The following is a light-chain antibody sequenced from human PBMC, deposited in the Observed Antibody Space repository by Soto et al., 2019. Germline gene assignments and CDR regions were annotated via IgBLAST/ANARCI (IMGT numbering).Light chain of an antibody. J-gene: IGLJ2*01. CDR2: EVT. Sequence: QSALTQPPSASGSPGQSVTISCTGTASDIGDYNYVSWYQQHPGKAPKLIVFEVTKRPSGVPDRFSGSKSGNTASLTVSGLQAEDEADYYCSSYTGGNKPHFGGRTKLTVL. CDR3: SSYTGGNKPH. CDR1: ASDIGDYNY. V-gene: IGLV2-8*01.